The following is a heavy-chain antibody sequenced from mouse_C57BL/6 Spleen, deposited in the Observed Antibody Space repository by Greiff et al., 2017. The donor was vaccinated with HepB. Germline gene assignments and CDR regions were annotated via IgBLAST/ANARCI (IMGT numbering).Heavy chain of an antibody. D-gene: IGHD2-3*01. CDR2: IHPNSGST. J-gene: IGHJ3*01. CDR1: GYTFTSYW. Sequence: VQLQQPGAELVKPGASVKLSCKASGYTFTSYWMHWVKQRPGQGLEWIGMIHPNSGSTNYNEKFKSKATLTVDKSSSTAYMQLSSLTSEDSAVYYCARVYDGYEAWFAYWGQGTLGTVSA. V-gene: IGHV1-64*01. CDR3: ARVYDGYEAWFAY.